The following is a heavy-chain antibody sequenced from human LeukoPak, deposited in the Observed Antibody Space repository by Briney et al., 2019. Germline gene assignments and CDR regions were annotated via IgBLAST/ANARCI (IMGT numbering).Heavy chain of an antibody. CDR3: ATVSPVVAAAGTPREDYYYYYGMDV. D-gene: IGHD6-13*01. J-gene: IGHJ6*02. CDR1: GYTLTELS. CDR2: FDPEDGET. Sequence: ASVKVSCKVSGYTLTELSMHWVRQAPGKGLEWMGGFDPEDGETIYAQKFQGRVTMTEDTSTDTAYMELSSLRSEDTAVYYCATVSPVVAAAGTPREDYYYYYGMDVWGRGTTVTVSS. V-gene: IGHV1-24*01.